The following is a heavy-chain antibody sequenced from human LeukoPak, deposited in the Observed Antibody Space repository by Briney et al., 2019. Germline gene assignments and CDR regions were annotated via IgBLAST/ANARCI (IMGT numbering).Heavy chain of an antibody. CDR3: TRTMGYRPVAGLKEKWFDP. V-gene: IGHV1-69*05. J-gene: IGHJ5*02. D-gene: IGHD6-19*01. CDR1: GGTFSSYA. Sequence: GASVKVSCKASGGTFSSYAISWVRQAPGQGLEWMGGIIPIFGTANYAQKFQGRVTMTMDTSTSTVYMDLSSLTSADTAVYYCTRTMGYRPVAGLKEKWFDPWGQGTLVTVSS. CDR2: IIPIFGTA.